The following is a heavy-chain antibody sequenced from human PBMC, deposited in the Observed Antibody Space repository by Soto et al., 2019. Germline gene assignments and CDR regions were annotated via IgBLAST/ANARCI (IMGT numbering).Heavy chain of an antibody. Sequence: GGSLRLSCVVSGFIVSATSIFWVRQATGKGLEWVSLMHRGGTTDNAHSVKSRFTTSLDKSKNTLYLHMNGLRVEDTAVYYCAIVDTTLVDHFDCWGQGTLVTVSS. CDR2: MHRGGTT. V-gene: IGHV3-53*01. CDR3: AIVDTTLVDHFDC. CDR1: GFIVSATS. J-gene: IGHJ4*02. D-gene: IGHD5-18*01.